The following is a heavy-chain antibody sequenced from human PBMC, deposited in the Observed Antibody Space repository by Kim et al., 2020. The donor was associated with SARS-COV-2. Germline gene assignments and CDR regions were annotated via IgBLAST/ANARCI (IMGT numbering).Heavy chain of an antibody. CDR2: ISSSSSTI. CDR3: AREDPDFWSGSGWKGYYYGMDV. D-gene: IGHD3-3*01. CDR1: GFTFSSYS. V-gene: IGHV3-48*02. J-gene: IGHJ6*02. Sequence: GGSLRLSCAASGFTFSSYSMNWVRQAPGKGLEWVSYISSSSSTIYYADSVKGRFTISRDNAKNSLYLQMNSLRDEDTAVYYCAREDPDFWSGSGWKGYYYGMDVWGQGTTVTVSS.